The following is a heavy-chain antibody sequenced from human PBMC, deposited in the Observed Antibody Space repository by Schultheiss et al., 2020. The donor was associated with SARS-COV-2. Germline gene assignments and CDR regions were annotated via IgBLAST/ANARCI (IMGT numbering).Heavy chain of an antibody. CDR3: ARDRTYYYAFDL. V-gene: IGHV4-34*01. J-gene: IGHJ2*01. Sequence: SETLSLTCAVYGGSFSGYYWSWIRQPPGKGLEWIGEINHSGSTNYNPSLKSRVTISVDTSKNQFSLKLSSVTAADTAVYYCARDRTYYYAFDLWGRGTLVTVSS. D-gene: IGHD3-10*01. CDR2: INHSGST. CDR1: GGSFSGYY.